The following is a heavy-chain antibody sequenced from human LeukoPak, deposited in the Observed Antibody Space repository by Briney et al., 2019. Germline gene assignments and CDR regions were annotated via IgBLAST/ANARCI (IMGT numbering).Heavy chain of an antibody. CDR1: GYTFTGYY. V-gene: IGHV1-2*02. Sequence: ASVKVSCKASGYTFTGYYMHWVRQAPGQGLEWMGWINPNSGGTNYAQKFQGGVTMTRDTSISTAYMELSRLRSDDTAVYYCARDTHTVTTDYYYYYYMDVWGKGTTVTVSS. D-gene: IGHD4-17*01. CDR2: INPNSGGT. J-gene: IGHJ6*03. CDR3: ARDTHTVTTDYYYYYYMDV.